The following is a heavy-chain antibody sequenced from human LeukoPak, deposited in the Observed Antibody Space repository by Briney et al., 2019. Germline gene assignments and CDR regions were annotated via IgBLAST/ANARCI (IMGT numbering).Heavy chain of an antibody. CDR1: GFTFDDYA. J-gene: IGHJ4*02. Sequence: GGSLRLSCAASGFTFDDYAMHWVRQAPGKGLEWVSGISWNSGSIGYADSVKGRFTISRDNAKNSLYLQMNSLRAEDTALYYCAKSYGRSGDSSYFDYWGQGTLVTVSS. V-gene: IGHV3-9*01. CDR3: AKSYGRSGDSSYFDY. D-gene: IGHD2-21*01. CDR2: ISWNSGSI.